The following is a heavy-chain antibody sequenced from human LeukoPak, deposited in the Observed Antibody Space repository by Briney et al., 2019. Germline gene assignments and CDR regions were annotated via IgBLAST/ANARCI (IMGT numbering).Heavy chain of an antibody. J-gene: IGHJ4*02. D-gene: IGHD1-1*01. CDR2: IRPGGDGP. Sequence: GASVRVSCKASGNSLNNYHMHWVRQAPGQGLEWLGIIRPGGDGPSYAQKVQGRVTMTRDMSTSTVYMELSSLTSDDTAVYYCGRDPTYRNYFDSWGQGTLVTVSS. V-gene: IGHV1-46*02. CDR1: GNSLNNYH. CDR3: GRDPTYRNYFDS.